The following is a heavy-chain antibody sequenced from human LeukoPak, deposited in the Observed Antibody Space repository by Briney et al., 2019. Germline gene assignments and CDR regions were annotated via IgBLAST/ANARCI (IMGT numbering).Heavy chain of an antibody. J-gene: IGHJ4*02. V-gene: IGHV3-23*01. CDR2: ISGSGSST. CDR1: GSTFSSFA. D-gene: IGHD2-15*01. Sequence: GGSLRLSCAASGSTFSSFAMSWVRQAPGKGLEWVSGISGSGSSTYYADSVKGQFTISRDNSKNTLFLQMNSLRAEDTALHYCAKGISRYCSGGTCYFDYWGQGTLVTVSS. CDR3: AKGISRYCSGGTCYFDY.